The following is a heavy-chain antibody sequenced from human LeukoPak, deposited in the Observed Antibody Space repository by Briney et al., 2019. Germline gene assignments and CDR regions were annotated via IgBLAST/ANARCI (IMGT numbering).Heavy chain of an antibody. Sequence: SETLSLTCTVSGYSISSGYYWGWIRQPPGKGLEWIGSIYHSGSTYYNPSLKSRVTIPVDTSKNQFSLKLSSVTTADTAVYYCARLGGYYYDSSGYYHVPPDWYFDLWGRGTLVTVSS. CDR3: ARLGGYYYDSSGYYHVPPDWYFDL. J-gene: IGHJ2*01. D-gene: IGHD3-22*01. CDR2: IYHSGST. V-gene: IGHV4-38-2*02. CDR1: GYSISSGYY.